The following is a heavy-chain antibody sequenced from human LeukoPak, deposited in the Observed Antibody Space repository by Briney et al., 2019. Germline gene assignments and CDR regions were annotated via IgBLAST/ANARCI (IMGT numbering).Heavy chain of an antibody. D-gene: IGHD3-10*01. CDR2: ISSNGGTT. CDR1: GFTFSSYP. J-gene: IGHJ4*02. Sequence: AGGSLRLSCSASGFTFSSYPMHWVRQAPGKGLEYVSGISSNGGTTNYADSVKGRFTISRDNSKNTLFLQMSSLRAEDSAVYFCVKDLYGSGNFWGQGTLVTVSS. CDR3: VKDLYGSGNF. V-gene: IGHV3-64D*06.